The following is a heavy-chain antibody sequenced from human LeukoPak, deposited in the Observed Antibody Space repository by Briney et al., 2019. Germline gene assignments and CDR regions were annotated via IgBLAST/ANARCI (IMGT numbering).Heavy chain of an antibody. V-gene: IGHV1-24*01. CDR3: AIGYGSGSYLDY. D-gene: IGHD3-10*01. J-gene: IGHJ4*02. CDR2: FDPEDGET. CDR1: GYTLTELS. Sequence: ASVKVFCKVSGYTLTELSMHWMRQAPGKGLGWMGGFDPEDGETIYAQKFQGRVTMTEDTSTDTAYMELSSLRSEDTAVYYCAIGYGSGSYLDYWGQGTLVTVSS.